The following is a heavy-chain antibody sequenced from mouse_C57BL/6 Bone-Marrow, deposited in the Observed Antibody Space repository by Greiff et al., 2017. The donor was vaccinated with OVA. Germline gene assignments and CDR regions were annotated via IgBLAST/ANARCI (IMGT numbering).Heavy chain of an antibody. V-gene: IGHV1-64*01. Sequence: QVQLQQSGAELVKPGASVKLSCKASGYTFTSYWMHWVKQRPGQGLEWIGMIHPNSGSTNYNEKFKSKATLTVDKSSSTAYMQLSSLTSEDSAVYYSASLYYGSSGAYWGQGTLVTVSA. CDR1: GYTFTSYW. CDR2: IHPNSGST. D-gene: IGHD1-1*01. CDR3: ASLYYGSSGAY. J-gene: IGHJ3*01.